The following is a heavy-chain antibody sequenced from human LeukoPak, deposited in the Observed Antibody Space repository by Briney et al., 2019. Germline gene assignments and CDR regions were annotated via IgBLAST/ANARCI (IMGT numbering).Heavy chain of an antibody. J-gene: IGHJ5*02. V-gene: IGHV4-30-2*01. D-gene: IGHD2-15*01. CDR1: GGSISSGGYS. CDR3: ARGYSNWFDP. CDR2: IYHSGST. Sequence: SQTLSLTCAVSGGSISSGGYSWSWIRQPPGKGLEWIGYIYHSGSTYYNPSLKSRVTISVDRSKNQFSLKLSSVTAADTAVYYCARGYSNWFDPWGQGTLVTVSS.